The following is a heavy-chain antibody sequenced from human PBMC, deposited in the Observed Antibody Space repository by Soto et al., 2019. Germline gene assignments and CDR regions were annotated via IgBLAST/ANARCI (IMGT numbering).Heavy chain of an antibody. CDR2: IYYSGST. D-gene: IGHD6-19*01. CDR3: ARAGGYSSGWLSSQGRFDS. CDR1: GGSISSYY. J-gene: IGHJ5*01. V-gene: IGHV4-59*01. Sequence: QVQLQESGPGLVKPSETLSLTCTVSGGSISSYYWSWIRQPPGKGLEWIGYIYYSGSTNYNPSLKSRVTISVDTSKNQFSLKLSSVTAADTAVYYCARAGGYSSGWLSSQGRFDSWGQGTVVTVSS.